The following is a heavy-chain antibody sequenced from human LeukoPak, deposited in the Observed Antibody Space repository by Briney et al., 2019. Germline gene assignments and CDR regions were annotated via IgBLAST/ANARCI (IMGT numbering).Heavy chain of an antibody. J-gene: IGHJ6*02. CDR3: ARALYSSGWYGFDYYYYGMDV. D-gene: IGHD6-19*01. CDR2: IYSGGST. CDR1: GFTVSSNY. Sequence: GGSLRLSCAASGFTVSSNYMNWVRQAPGKGLEWVSVIYSGGSTYYADSVKGRFTISRDNSKNTLYLQMNSLRAEDTAVYYCARALYSSGWYGFDYYYYGMDVWGQGTTVTVSS. V-gene: IGHV3-53*01.